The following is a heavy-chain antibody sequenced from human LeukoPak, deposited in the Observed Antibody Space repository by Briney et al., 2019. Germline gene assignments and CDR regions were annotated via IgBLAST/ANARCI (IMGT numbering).Heavy chain of an antibody. J-gene: IGHJ4*02. CDR1: GGSISSYY. D-gene: IGHD2-2*01. V-gene: IGHV4-59*12. CDR2: IYYSGST. Sequence: SETLSLTCTVSGGSISSYYWSWIRQPPGKGLECIGYIYYSGSTNYNPSLKSRVTISVDTSKNQFSLKLSSVTAADTAVYYCARGNVDIVVVPATRLAFDIWGQGTLVTVSS. CDR3: ARGNVDIVVVPATRLAFDI.